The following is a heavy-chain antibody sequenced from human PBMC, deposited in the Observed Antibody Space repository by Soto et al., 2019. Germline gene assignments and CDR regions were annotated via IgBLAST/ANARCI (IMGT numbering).Heavy chain of an antibody. D-gene: IGHD6-19*01. J-gene: IGHJ6*02. CDR1: GGSVSSGSYY. CDR2: IYYSGST. Sequence: QVQLQESGPGLVKPSETLSLTCTVSGGSVSSGSYYWSWIRQPPGKGLEWIGYIYYSGSTNYNPSLKSRVTISVDPSKNQFSLKLSSVTAAATAVYYCARGIEGWYQGRYYYGMDVWGQGTTVTVSS. CDR3: ARGIEGWYQGRYYYGMDV. V-gene: IGHV4-61*01.